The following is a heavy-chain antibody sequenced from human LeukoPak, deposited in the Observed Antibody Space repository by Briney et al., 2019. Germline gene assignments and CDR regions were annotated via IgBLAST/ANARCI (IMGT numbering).Heavy chain of an antibody. CDR3: AKGGGQQWLVHDY. V-gene: IGHV3-30*18. J-gene: IGHJ4*02. CDR1: GFTFSSYG. D-gene: IGHD6-19*01. CDR2: ISYDGSNK. Sequence: GGSLRLSCAASGFTFSSYGMHWVRQAPGKGLEWVAVISYDGSNKYYADSVKGRFTISRDNSKNTLYLQMNSLRAEDTAVYYCAKGGGQQWLVHDYWGQGTLVTVSS.